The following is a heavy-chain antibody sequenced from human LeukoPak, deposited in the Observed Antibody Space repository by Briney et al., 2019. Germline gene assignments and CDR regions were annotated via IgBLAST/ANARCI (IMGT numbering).Heavy chain of an antibody. CDR2: ISAYNGNT. V-gene: IGHV1-18*01. Sequence: ASVKVSCKASGYTFTSYGISWERQAPGQGLEWMGWISAYNGNTNYAQKLQGRVTMTTDTSTTTAYMELRSLRSDDTAVYYCARDGQTYYDFWGGYQWSDYWGQGTLVTVSS. CDR3: ARDGQTYYDFWGGYQWSDY. J-gene: IGHJ4*02. D-gene: IGHD3-3*01. CDR1: GYTFTSYG.